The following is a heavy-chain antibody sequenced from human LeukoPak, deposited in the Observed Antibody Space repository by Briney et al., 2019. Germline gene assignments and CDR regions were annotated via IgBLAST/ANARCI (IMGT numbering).Heavy chain of an antibody. Sequence: ASVTVSCKASGYTFTGYYMHWVRQAPGQGLEWMGWINPNSGGTNYAQKFQGRVTMTRDTSISTAYMELSRLRSDDTAVYYCARAATLYGNYYYMDVWGKGTTVTVSS. J-gene: IGHJ6*03. CDR1: GYTFTGYY. V-gene: IGHV1-2*02. D-gene: IGHD2-15*01. CDR3: ARAATLYGNYYYMDV. CDR2: INPNSGGT.